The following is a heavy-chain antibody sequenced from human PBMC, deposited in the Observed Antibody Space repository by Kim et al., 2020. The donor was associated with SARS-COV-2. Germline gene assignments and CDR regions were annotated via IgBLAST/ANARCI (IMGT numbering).Heavy chain of an antibody. CDR2: IYYSGST. J-gene: IGHJ5*02. Sequence: SETLSLTCSVSGGSINSYYWSWIRQSPGKGLEWIGYIYYSGSTKYSASLKNRATISIDRTKNQFSLKLTSVTAADTAVYYCATASASGSFYAAGLAPWGQGVLVSVSS. CDR3: ATASASGSFYAAGLAP. CDR1: GGSINSYY. V-gene: IGHV4-59*01. D-gene: IGHD3-10*01.